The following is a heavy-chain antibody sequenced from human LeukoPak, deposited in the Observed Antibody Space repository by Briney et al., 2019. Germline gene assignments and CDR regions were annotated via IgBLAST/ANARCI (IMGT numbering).Heavy chain of an antibody. D-gene: IGHD1-14*01. V-gene: IGHV3-30*18. CDR1: GFTFSSYG. CDR3: AKEDHIRYSYGMNV. Sequence: GGSLRLSCAASGFTFSSYGMHWVRQAPGKGLEWVAFISDDGSNKYYVDSVKGRFSISRDNSKNRLYLQVDSLRPEDTAVYVCAKEDHIRYSYGMNVWGQGTTVTVSS. CDR2: ISDDGSNK. J-gene: IGHJ6*02.